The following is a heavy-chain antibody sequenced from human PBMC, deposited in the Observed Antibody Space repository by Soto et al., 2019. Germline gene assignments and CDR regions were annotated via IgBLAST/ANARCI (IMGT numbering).Heavy chain of an antibody. CDR3: AKDPIAAAGKRRPYYYYYGMDV. Sequence: EVKLLESGGGLVQPGGSLRLSCAASGFTFSSYAMSWVRQAPGKGLEWVSAISGSGGSTYYADSVKGRFTISRDNSKNTLYLQMNSLRAEDTAVYYCAKDPIAAAGKRRPYYYYYGMDVWGQGTTVTVSS. J-gene: IGHJ6*02. CDR1: GFTFSSYA. D-gene: IGHD6-13*01. CDR2: ISGSGGST. V-gene: IGHV3-23*01.